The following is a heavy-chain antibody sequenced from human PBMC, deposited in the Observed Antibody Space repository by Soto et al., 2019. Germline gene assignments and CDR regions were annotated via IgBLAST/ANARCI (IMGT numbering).Heavy chain of an antibody. D-gene: IGHD3-22*01. CDR2: IRSKANSYAT. CDR3: TTHYYDSSGYYYIHFQH. CDR1: GFTFSCSA. V-gene: IGHV3-73*01. Sequence: GGSLRLSCAASGFTFSCSAMHWVRQSSGKGLEWVGRIRSKANSYATAYAASVKGRFTISRDDSKNTAYLQMNSLKTEDTAVYYCTTHYYDSSGYYYIHFQHWGQGTLVTVSS. J-gene: IGHJ1*01.